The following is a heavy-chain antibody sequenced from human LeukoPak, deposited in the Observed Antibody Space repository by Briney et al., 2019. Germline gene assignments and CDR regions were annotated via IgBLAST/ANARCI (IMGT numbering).Heavy chain of an antibody. CDR1: GFTFSSYA. J-gene: IGHJ3*02. Sequence: GRSLRLSCAASGFTFSSYAIHWVRQAPGKGLGWVAVITYDGNKKYYADSVKGRFTISRDNSKNTLDLQMNSLRAEDTAVYYCARGTTVTTLAFDIWGQGTMVAVS. D-gene: IGHD4-17*01. CDR2: ITYDGNKK. V-gene: IGHV3-30-3*01. CDR3: ARGTTVTTLAFDI.